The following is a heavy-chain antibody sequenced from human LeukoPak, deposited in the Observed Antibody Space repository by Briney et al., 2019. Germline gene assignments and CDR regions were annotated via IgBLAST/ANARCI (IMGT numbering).Heavy chain of an antibody. Sequence: GGSLRLSCAASGFTFYNYAMSWVRQAPGKGLEWVSVISGSVGSTYYADSVKGRFTISRDNSKNTLYLQMNSLRAEDTAVYYCAKSMGPSIAAAGTWTDYWGQGTLVTVSS. V-gene: IGHV3-23*01. CDR1: GFTFYNYA. D-gene: IGHD6-13*01. J-gene: IGHJ4*02. CDR3: AKSMGPSIAAAGTWTDY. CDR2: ISGSVGST.